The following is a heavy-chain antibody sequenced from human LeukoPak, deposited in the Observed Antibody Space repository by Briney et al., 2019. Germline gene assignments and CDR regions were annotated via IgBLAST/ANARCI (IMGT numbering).Heavy chain of an antibody. CDR2: IIPIFGTA. J-gene: IGHJ4*02. CDR3: ARDYGSSTGIDY. CDR1: GGTFSSYA. V-gene: IGHV1-69*13. D-gene: IGHD3-10*01. Sequence: GASVKVSCKASGGTFSSYAISWVRQAPGQGLEWMGGIIPIFGTANYAQKFQGRVTITADESTSTAYMELSSLRSEDTAVYYCARDYGSSTGIDYWGQGTLVTVSS.